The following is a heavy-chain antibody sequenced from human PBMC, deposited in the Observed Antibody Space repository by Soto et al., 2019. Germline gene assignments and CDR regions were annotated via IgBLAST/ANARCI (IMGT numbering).Heavy chain of an antibody. J-gene: IGHJ3*02. CDR2: IVSDGSAI. D-gene: IGHD3-3*02. CDR3: ARDDAFDNENGFDM. V-gene: IGHV3-33*01. CDR1: GFPFSFYG. Sequence: GGSLRLSCAVSGFPFSFYGFHWVRQSPGKGLEWLGVIVSDGSAIYHADSLEDRLFISRDNSKDILYLQMNSLRVEDTAVYYCARDDAFDNENGFDMWGQGTMVTVSS.